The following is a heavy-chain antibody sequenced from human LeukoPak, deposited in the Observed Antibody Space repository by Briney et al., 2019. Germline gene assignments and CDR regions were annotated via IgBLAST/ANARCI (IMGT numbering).Heavy chain of an antibody. CDR3: ARGRPPYYFDY. CDR1: GFPVSSNY. Sequence: GGSLRLSCTASGFPVSSNYMTWVRQAPGKGLXWVSVIYTGGNTDHADSVQGRFTLXRDNSKNTLYLHMNSLRVEDTAVYYCARGRPPYYFDYWGQGTLVTVSS. CDR2: IYTGGNT. V-gene: IGHV3-53*01. J-gene: IGHJ4*02.